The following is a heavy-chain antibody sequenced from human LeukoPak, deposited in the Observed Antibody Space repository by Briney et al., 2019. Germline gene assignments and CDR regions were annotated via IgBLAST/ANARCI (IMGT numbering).Heavy chain of an antibody. V-gene: IGHV3-21*01. Sequence: PGGSQRLSCAASGFTFSSYSMNWVRQAPGKGLEWVSSISSSSSYIYYADSVKGRFTISRDNAKNSLYLQMNSLRAEDMAVYYCARGSLTWIQLWDHDAFDIWGQGTMVTVSS. CDR2: ISSSSSYI. CDR3: ARGSLTWIQLWDHDAFDI. J-gene: IGHJ3*02. D-gene: IGHD5-18*01. CDR1: GFTFSSYS.